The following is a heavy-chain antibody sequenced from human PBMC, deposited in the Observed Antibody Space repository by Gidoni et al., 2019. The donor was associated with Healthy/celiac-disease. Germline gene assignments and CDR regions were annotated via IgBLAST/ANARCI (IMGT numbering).Heavy chain of an antibody. J-gene: IGHJ6*02. CDR1: GFTFSSYW. CDR3: ARAYYDFWSGFYYYYYGMDV. V-gene: IGHV3-74*01. D-gene: IGHD3-3*01. Sequence: EVQLVESGGGLVQPGGSLRLSCAASGFTFSSYWMPWVRQEPGKGLVWVSRINSDGRSTSYADSVKGRFTISRDNAKNTLYLQMNSLRAEDTAVYYCARAYYDFWSGFYYYYYGMDVWGQGTTVTVSS. CDR2: INSDGRST.